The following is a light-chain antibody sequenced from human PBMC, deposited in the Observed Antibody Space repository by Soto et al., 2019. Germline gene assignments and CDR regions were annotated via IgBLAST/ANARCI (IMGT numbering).Light chain of an antibody. J-gene: IGLJ1*01. CDR2: EVS. CDR3: RSYTTSSNYV. V-gene: IGLV2-14*01. Sequence: QSVLTQPASVSGSPGQSITTSCTGTSSDVGSYNFVSWYQQLPGKAPKLMIYEVSNRPSGVSNRFSGSKSGNTASLTISGLQAEDEADYYCRSYTTSSNYVFGSGTKVTVL. CDR1: SSDVGSYNF.